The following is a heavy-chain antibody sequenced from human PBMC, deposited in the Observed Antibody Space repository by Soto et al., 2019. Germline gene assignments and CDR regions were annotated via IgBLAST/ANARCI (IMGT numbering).Heavy chain of an antibody. Sequence: SETLSLTCAVYGGPFSGYYWSWIRQPPGKGLEWIGEINHSGSTNYNPSLKSRVTISVDTSKNQFSLKLSSVTAADTAVYYCARSTQGFNTGWYLGYWGQGTLVTVSS. CDR3: ARSTQGFNTGWYLGY. CDR1: GGPFSGYY. D-gene: IGHD6-19*01. J-gene: IGHJ4*01. V-gene: IGHV4-34*01. CDR2: INHSGST.